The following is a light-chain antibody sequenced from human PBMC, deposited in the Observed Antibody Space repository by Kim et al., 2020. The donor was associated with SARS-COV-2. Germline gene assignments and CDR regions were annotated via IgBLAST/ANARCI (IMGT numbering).Light chain of an antibody. J-gene: IGKJ4*01. CDR2: DAS. CDR3: QMSSNWPLT. CDR1: QSISNN. V-gene: IGKV3-11*01. Sequence: EIVLTQSPATLSLSPGERATLSCRASQSISNNLAWYQQKPGQAPRLLIYDASNRATGIPARFSVSGSGTEFTLTISSLEPEDFAVYYCQMSSNWPLTFGGGTKVDI.